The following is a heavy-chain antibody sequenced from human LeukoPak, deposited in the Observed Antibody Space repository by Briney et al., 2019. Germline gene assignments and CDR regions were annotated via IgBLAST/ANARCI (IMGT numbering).Heavy chain of an antibody. D-gene: IGHD2-2*01. CDR1: GGTFSSYA. CDR2: IIPIFGTA. CDR3: AREPFLGYCSSTSCRYGMDV. J-gene: IGHJ6*02. Sequence: ASVKVSCKASGGTFSSYAISWVRQAPGQGLEWMGGIIPIFGTANYAQKFQGRVTIPADESTSTAYMELSSLRSEDTAVYYCAREPFLGYCSSTSCRYGMDVWGPGTTVTVSS. V-gene: IGHV1-69*13.